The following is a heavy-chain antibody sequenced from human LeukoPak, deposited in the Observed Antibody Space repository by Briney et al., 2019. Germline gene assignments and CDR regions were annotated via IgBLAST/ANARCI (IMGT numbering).Heavy chain of an antibody. CDR2: ISAYNGNT. CDR1: GYTFTSYG. D-gene: IGHD3-22*01. J-gene: IGHJ4*02. CDR3: ARDSDSSGYYQGVFDY. V-gene: IGHV1-18*01. Sequence: GASVKVSCKASGYTFTSYGISWVRQAPGQGLEWMGWISAYNGNTNYAQKLQGRVTMTTDTSTSTAYMELRSLRSDDTAVYYCARDSDSSGYYQGVFDYWGQGTLVTVSS.